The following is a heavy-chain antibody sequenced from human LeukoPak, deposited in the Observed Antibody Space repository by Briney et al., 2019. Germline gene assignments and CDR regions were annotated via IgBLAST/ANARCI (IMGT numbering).Heavy chain of an antibody. CDR1: GFSLSSYS. J-gene: IGHJ6*02. CDR2: IYSGGST. V-gene: IGHV3-66*01. CDR3: ARDTGYSGYGLYYYYGMDV. D-gene: IGHD5-12*01. Sequence: GGSLRLSCAASGFSLSSYSMNWIRQAPGKGLEWVSVIYSGGSTYYADSVKGRFTISRDNSKNTQYLQMNSLRAEDTAVYYCARDTGYSGYGLYYYYGMDVWGQGTTVTVSS.